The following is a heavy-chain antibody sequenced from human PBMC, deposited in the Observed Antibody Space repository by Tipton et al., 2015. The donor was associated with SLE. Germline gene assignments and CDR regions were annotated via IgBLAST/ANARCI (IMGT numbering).Heavy chain of an antibody. J-gene: IGHJ4*02. CDR3: AKDERAAAGNRYYFDY. D-gene: IGHD6-13*01. V-gene: IGHV3-7*01. Sequence: SLRLSCAASGFTFSSYWMSWVRQAPGKGLEWVANIKQDGSEKYYVDSVKGRFTISRDNAKNSLYLQMNSLRAEDTAVYYCAKDERAAAGNRYYFDYWGQGTLVTVSS. CDR2: IKQDGSEK. CDR1: GFTFSSYW.